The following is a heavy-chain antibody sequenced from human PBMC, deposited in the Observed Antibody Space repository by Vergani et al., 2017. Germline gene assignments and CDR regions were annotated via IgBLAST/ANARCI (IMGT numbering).Heavy chain of an antibody. Sequence: QVQLVQSGAEVKKPGSSVKVSCKASGGTFSSYAISWVRQAPGQGLEWMGRIIPILGIANYAQKFQGRVTMTRDTSISTAYMELSRLRSDDTAVYYCARDLHGYYYDSSGSDYWGQGTLVTVSS. J-gene: IGHJ4*02. CDR1: GGTFSSYA. D-gene: IGHD3-22*01. V-gene: IGHV1-69*04. CDR3: ARDLHGYYYDSSGSDY. CDR2: IIPILGIA.